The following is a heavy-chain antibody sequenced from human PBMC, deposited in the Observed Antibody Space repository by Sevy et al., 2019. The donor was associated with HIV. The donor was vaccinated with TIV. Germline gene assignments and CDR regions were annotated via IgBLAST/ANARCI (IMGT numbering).Heavy chain of an antibody. Sequence: SETLSLTCTVSRGSISSGSYYWSWIRQPAGKGLEWIGHISTSGSTNYNPSLKSRVTILRDTSKNQFSLRLTSMTAADTAVYYCARDGPGDWGTNWFAFDIWGHGTMVTVSS. D-gene: IGHD2-21*02. J-gene: IGHJ3*02. CDR3: ARDGPGDWGTNWFAFDI. CDR1: RGSISSGSYY. CDR2: ISTSGST. V-gene: IGHV4-61*09.